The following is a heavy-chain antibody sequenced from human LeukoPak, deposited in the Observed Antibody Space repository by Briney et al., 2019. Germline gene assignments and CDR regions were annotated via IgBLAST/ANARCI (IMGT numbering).Heavy chain of an antibody. Sequence: SQTLSLTCAISGDSVSSNSAAWNWIRQSPSRGLEWLGRTCYRSKWYNDYAVSVKSRITINPDTSKNQFSLQLNSVTPEDTAVYYCARDPGDSSSSELYYYYGMDVWGQGTTVTVSS. J-gene: IGHJ6*02. CDR3: ARDPGDSSSSELYYYYGMDV. D-gene: IGHD6-13*01. CDR1: GDSVSSNSAA. V-gene: IGHV6-1*01. CDR2: TCYRSKWYN.